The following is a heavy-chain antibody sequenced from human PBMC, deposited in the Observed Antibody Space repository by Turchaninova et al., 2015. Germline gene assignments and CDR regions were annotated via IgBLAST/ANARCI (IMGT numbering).Heavy chain of an antibody. Sequence: VQLVASGGGLIQPGGSVRLSCSASWLSVSNYYMSWVRQAPRKGPEWVSVIYTGGGTYYADSVKGRFTISRDNSKNTLYLQMNSLRAEDTAVYYCARVGGYPLGAFDIWGQGTMVTVSS. CDR1: WLSVSNYY. D-gene: IGHD3-22*01. V-gene: IGHV3-53*01. J-gene: IGHJ3*02. CDR2: IYTGGGT. CDR3: ARVGGYPLGAFDI.